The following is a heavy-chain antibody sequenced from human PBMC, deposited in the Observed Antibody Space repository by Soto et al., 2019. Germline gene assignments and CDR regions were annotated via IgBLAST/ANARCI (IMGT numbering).Heavy chain of an antibody. CDR1: GYTFTIYD. D-gene: IGHD3-3*01. V-gene: IGHV1-8*01. Sequence: ASVKVSCKASGYTFTIYDINWVRQATGQGLEWMGWMNPNSGNTGYAQKFQGRVTMTRNTSISTAYMELSSLRSEDTAVYYCARGLMWSGPNWLDPWGQGTLVTVSS. J-gene: IGHJ5*02. CDR2: MNPNSGNT. CDR3: ARGLMWSGPNWLDP.